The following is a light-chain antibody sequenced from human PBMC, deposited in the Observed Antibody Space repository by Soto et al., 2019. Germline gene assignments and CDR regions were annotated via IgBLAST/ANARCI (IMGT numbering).Light chain of an antibody. Sequence: QSVLTQPPSVSGAPGQRVTIPCTGSSSNIGAGYDVHWYQQLPGTAPKLLIYANSNRPSGVPDRFSGSKSGTSASLAITGLQAEDEADYYCQSYDNSLSGSGVFGTGTKLTVL. CDR3: QSYDNSLSGSGV. CDR1: SSNIGAGYD. CDR2: ANS. V-gene: IGLV1-40*01. J-gene: IGLJ1*01.